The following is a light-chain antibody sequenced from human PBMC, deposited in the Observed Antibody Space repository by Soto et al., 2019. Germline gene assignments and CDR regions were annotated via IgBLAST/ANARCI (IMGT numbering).Light chain of an antibody. J-gene: IGKJ1*01. CDR2: GAS. CDR1: QSVSSDS. V-gene: IGKV3-20*01. CDR3: QQYVGSVWT. Sequence: EIVLTQSPGTLSLSPGERATLSCRASQSVSSDSLAWYQQKPGQAPRLLIFGASGRATGIPDRFSGSGSGTDFTLTISRLEPEDFAVYFCQQYVGSVWTFGQGTKVEIK.